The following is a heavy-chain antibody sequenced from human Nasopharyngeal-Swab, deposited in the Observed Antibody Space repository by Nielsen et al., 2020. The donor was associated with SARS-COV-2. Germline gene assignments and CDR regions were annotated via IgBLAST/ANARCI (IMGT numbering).Heavy chain of an antibody. CDR1: GFTFSSYW. J-gene: IGHJ6*02. V-gene: IGHV3-74*01. Sequence: GESLKISCAASGFTFSSYWTHWVRQAPGKGLVWVSRINSDGSSTSYADSVKGRFTISRDNAKNTLYLQMNSLRAEDTAVYYCARDKVVVVPAAIYYYGMDVWGQGTTVTVSS. CDR2: INSDGSST. D-gene: IGHD2-2*01. CDR3: ARDKVVVVPAAIYYYGMDV.